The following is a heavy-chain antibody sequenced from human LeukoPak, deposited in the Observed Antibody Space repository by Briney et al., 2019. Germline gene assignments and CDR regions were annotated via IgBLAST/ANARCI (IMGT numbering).Heavy chain of an antibody. CDR1: GFTFDDYA. CDR3: AKDITGSGTSGFDP. J-gene: IGHJ5*02. CDR2: ISWDGGST. V-gene: IGHV3-43D*04. Sequence: GGSLRLSCAASGFTFDDYAMHWVRQAPGKSLEWVSLISWDGGSTYYADSVKGRFTISRDNSKNSLYLQMNSLRAEDTALYYCAKDITGSGTSGFDPWGQGTLVTVSS. D-gene: IGHD3-10*01.